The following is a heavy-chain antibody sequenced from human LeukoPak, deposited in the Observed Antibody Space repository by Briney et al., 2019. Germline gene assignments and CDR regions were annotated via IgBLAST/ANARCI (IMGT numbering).Heavy chain of an antibody. V-gene: IGHV3-48*04. CDR3: AGAVAGTIAGFNWFDP. D-gene: IGHD6-19*01. CDR1: GFTFSSYS. J-gene: IGHJ5*02. Sequence: GGSLRLSCAASGFTFSSYSMNWVRQAPGKGLEWVSYISSSSSTIYYADSVKGRFTISRDNAKNSLYLQMNSLRAEDTAVFYCAGAVAGTIAGFNWFDPWGQGTLVTVSS. CDR2: ISSSSSTI.